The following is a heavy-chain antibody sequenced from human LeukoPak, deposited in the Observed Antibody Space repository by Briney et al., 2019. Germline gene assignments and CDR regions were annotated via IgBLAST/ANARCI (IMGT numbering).Heavy chain of an antibody. Sequence: GGSLRLYCAASGFTVSSNYMSWVRQAPGKGLEWVSVIYSGGSTYSADSVKGRFTISRDNSKNTLYLQMNSLRVEDTAVYYCARDSSGHLDNWFDPWGQGTLVTVSS. J-gene: IGHJ5*02. CDR1: GFTVSSNY. D-gene: IGHD3-22*01. CDR3: ARDSSGHLDNWFDP. CDR2: IYSGGST. V-gene: IGHV3-66*02.